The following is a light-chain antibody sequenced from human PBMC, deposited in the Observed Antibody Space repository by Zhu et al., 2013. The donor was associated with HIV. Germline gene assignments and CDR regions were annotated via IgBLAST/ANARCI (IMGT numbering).Light chain of an antibody. V-gene: IGKV1-16*01. CDR2: SAS. J-gene: IGKJ2*01. Sequence: DIQLTQSPSLLSASVGDRVTITCRSSQDINNYLAWFQKKPGKAPKSLIYSASNLQSGVPSRFSGGGSGTDFTLTISNLQPEDFATYYCLHYDSHPYTFGQGTQLEI. CDR3: LHYDSHPYT. CDR1: QDINNY.